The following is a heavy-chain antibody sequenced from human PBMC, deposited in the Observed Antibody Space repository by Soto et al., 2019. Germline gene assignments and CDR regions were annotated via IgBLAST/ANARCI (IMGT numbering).Heavy chain of an antibody. CDR3: ARALYGIAAAGTHY. V-gene: IGHV3-30-3*01. Sequence: QVQLVESGGGVVQPGRSLRLSCAASGFTFSSYAMHWVRQAPGKGLEWVAVISYDGSNKYYADSVKGRFTISRDNSKNTLYLQMNSLRAEDTAVYYCARALYGIAAAGTHYWGQGTLVTVSS. CDR2: ISYDGSNK. CDR1: GFTFSSYA. D-gene: IGHD6-13*01. J-gene: IGHJ4*02.